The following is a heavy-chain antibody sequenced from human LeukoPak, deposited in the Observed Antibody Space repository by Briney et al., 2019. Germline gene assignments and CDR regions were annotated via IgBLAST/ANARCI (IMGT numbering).Heavy chain of an antibody. CDR1: GFTFNIYA. CDR3: AREVVVAAHNWFDP. V-gene: IGHV3-30*14. Sequence: GGSLRLSCAASGFTFNIYAMHWVRQAPGKGLEWVAVISYDGSKTYYADSVKGRFTISRDNSKNTLYLQMGSLRAEDMAVYYCAREVVVAAHNWFDPWGQGTLVTVSS. D-gene: IGHD2-15*01. CDR2: ISYDGSKT. J-gene: IGHJ5*02.